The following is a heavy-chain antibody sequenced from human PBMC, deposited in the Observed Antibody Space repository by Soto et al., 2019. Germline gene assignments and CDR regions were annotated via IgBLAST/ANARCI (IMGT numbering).Heavy chain of an antibody. Sequence: EVQLLESGGGLVQPGGSLRLSCAASGFTFSIYAMNWVPQAPGKGLEWVSVISGSGGSTYYADSVKGRFTISRDNSKNTLYLQMNSLRAEDTAVYYCARRTVGWYFDLWGRGTLVTVSS. J-gene: IGHJ2*01. D-gene: IGHD4-17*01. CDR1: GFTFSIYA. CDR2: ISGSGGST. V-gene: IGHV3-23*01. CDR3: ARRTVGWYFDL.